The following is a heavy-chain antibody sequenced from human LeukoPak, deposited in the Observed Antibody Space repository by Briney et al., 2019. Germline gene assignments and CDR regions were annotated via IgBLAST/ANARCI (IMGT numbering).Heavy chain of an antibody. CDR3: AKGGYCSSTSCYEVPENWFDP. Sequence: ASVKVSCKASGGTFSSYAISWVRQAPGQGLEWMGGIIPIFGTANYAQKFQGRVTITADESTSTAYMELSSLRSEDTAVYYCAKGGYCSSTSCYEVPENWFDPWGQGTLVTVSS. V-gene: IGHV1-69*13. J-gene: IGHJ5*02. CDR2: IIPIFGTA. CDR1: GGTFSSYA. D-gene: IGHD2-2*01.